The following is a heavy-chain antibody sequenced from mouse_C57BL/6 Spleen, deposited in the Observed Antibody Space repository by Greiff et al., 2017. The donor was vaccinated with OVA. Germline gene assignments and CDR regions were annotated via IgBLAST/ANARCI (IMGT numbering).Heavy chain of an antibody. J-gene: IGHJ1*03. CDR1: GYTFTDYY. V-gene: IGHV1-26*01. CDR2: INPNNGGT. D-gene: IGHD1-1*01. Sequence: VQLQQSGPELVKPGASVKISCKASGYTFTDYYMNWVKQSHGKSLEWIGDINPNNGGTSYNQKFKGKATLTVDKSSSTAYMELRSLTSEDSAVYYGARKENYYGSSWYLEAGGTGTTVTVSS. CDR3: ARKENYYGSSWYLEA.